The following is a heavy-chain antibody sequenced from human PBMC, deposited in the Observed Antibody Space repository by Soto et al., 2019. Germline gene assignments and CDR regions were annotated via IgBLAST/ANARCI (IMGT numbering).Heavy chain of an antibody. Sequence: QVQLVQSGAEVKKPGASVKVSCKASGYTFTSYGISWVRQAPGQGLEWMGWISAYNGNTNYAQKLQGRVTMTTDTATSTAYMELRSLRSDDTAVYYCARIKRGVMSRVSGMDVWGQGTTVTVSS. V-gene: IGHV1-18*01. J-gene: IGHJ6*02. D-gene: IGHD3-16*01. CDR1: GYTFTSYG. CDR2: ISAYNGNT. CDR3: ARIKRGVMSRVSGMDV.